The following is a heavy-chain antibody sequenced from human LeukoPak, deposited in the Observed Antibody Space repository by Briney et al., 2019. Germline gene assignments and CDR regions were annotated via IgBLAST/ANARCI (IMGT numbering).Heavy chain of an antibody. J-gene: IGHJ4*02. CDR3: SREAGGNSVDFDY. V-gene: IGHV3-74*01. D-gene: IGHD4-23*01. Sequence: GGSLRLSCVASGFTFHNYRMHWVRQAPGKGLVWVSRINSDGSTTSYADSVKGRFTISRDNAKNTLYLQMNSLRVDDTAVYYCSREAGGNSVDFDYWGRGTLVTVSS. CDR1: GFTFHNYR. CDR2: INSDGSTT.